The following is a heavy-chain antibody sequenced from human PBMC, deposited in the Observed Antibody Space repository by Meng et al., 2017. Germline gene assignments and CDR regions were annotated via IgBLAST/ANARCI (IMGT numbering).Heavy chain of an antibody. D-gene: IGHD1-1*01. Sequence: GESLKISCKGSGYSFTSYWIGWVRQMPGKGPEWMGIIFPDDSDTRYSPSFQGQVTISADKSINTAYLQWSNLKASDTAIYYCAIKGKNTYNIYYFDYWGQGALVTVSS. CDR1: GYSFTSYW. J-gene: IGHJ4*02. CDR2: IFPDDSDT. CDR3: AIKGKNTYNIYYFDY. V-gene: IGHV5-51*01.